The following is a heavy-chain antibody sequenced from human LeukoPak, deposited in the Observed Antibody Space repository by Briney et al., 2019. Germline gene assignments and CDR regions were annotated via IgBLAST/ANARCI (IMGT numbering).Heavy chain of an antibody. J-gene: IGHJ4*02. CDR1: GFTFSSYS. CDR2: IGSSSSYI. Sequence: GGSLRLSCAASGFTFSSYSMNWVRQAPGKGLEWVSSIGSSSSYIYYADSVKGRFTISRDNAKNSLYLQMNNLRAEDTAVYYCARGGYYYDSSGYTDYWGQGTLVTVSS. CDR3: ARGGYYYDSSGYTDY. V-gene: IGHV3-21*04. D-gene: IGHD3-22*01.